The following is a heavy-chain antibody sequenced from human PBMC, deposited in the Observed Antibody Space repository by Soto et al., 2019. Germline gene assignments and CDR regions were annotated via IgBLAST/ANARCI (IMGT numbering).Heavy chain of an antibody. J-gene: IGHJ4*02. CDR3: ARGEGHSYGTIFDY. D-gene: IGHD5-18*01. CDR2: INHSGST. V-gene: IGHV4-34*01. CDR1: GGSFSGYY. Sequence: LSLTCAVYGGSFSGYYWSWIRQPPGKGLEWLGEINHSGSTNYNPSLKSRVTISVDTSKNQFSLKLSSVTAADTAVYYCARGEGHSYGTIFDYWGQGTLVTVSS.